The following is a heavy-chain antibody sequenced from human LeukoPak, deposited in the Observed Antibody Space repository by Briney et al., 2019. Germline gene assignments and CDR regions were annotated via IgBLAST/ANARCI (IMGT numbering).Heavy chain of an antibody. CDR1: GGSISTYY. CDR3: ARGASGTLYDAFDI. Sequence: SETLSLTCTVSGGSISTYYWSWIRQPPGEGLEWIGSIYYSGTTHSNPSLKSRATITVDTSKNHLSLKVSSVTAADTAVYYCARGASGTLYDAFDIWGQGTMVTVSS. CDR2: IYYSGTT. J-gene: IGHJ3*02. D-gene: IGHD1-26*01. V-gene: IGHV4-59*01.